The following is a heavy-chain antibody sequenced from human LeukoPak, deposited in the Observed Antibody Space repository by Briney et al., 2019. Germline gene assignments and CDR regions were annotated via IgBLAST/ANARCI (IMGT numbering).Heavy chain of an antibody. D-gene: IGHD3-9*01. CDR2: INHSGST. V-gene: IGHV4-34*01. CDR3: ARGRSYDILTGPQNWFDP. CDR1: GGSFSGYY. Sequence: PSETLSLTCAVYGGSFSGYYWSWIRQPPGKGLEWIGEINHSGSTNYNPSLKSRVTVSVDTSKNQFSLRLSSVTAADTTVYYCARGRSYDILTGPQNWFDPRGQGTLVTVSS. J-gene: IGHJ5*02.